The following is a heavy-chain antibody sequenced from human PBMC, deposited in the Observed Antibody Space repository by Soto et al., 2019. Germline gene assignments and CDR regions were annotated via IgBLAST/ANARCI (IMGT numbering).Heavy chain of an antibody. Sequence: VAVIWYDGSNKYYADSVKGRFTISRDNSKNTLYLQMNSLRAEDTAVYYCARDAGFGYGRHMDVWGKGTTVTVSS. J-gene: IGHJ6*03. CDR2: IWYDGSNK. CDR3: ARDAGFGYGRHMDV. D-gene: IGHD5-12*01. V-gene: IGHV3-33*01.